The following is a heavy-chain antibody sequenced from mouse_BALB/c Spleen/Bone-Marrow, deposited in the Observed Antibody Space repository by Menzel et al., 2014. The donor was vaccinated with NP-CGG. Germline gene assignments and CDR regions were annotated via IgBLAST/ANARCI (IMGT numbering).Heavy chain of an antibody. CDR3: ARHNYRYDDYAMDY. Sequence: EVKVEESGGGLVQPGESLKLSCESNEYEFPSHDMSWVRKTPEKRLELVAAINSDGGSTYYPDTMERRFIISRDNTKKTLYLQMSSLRSEDTALYYCARHNYRYDDYAMDYWGQGTSVTVSS. CDR2: INSDGGST. D-gene: IGHD2-14*01. J-gene: IGHJ4*01. CDR1: EYEFPSHD. V-gene: IGHV5-2*03.